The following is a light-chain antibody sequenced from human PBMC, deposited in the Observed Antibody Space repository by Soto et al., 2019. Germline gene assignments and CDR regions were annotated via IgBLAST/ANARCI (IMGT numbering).Light chain of an antibody. CDR1: QSISSSN. CDR2: GAS. CDR3: QQYGSSPPDT. J-gene: IGKJ2*01. Sequence: EIVLTQSPGTLSLSPGERATLSCRASQSISSSNLAWYQQKPGQAPRLLLYGASNRAAGIPDRFSGSGSGTDFTLTISRLEPEDFVVYFCQQYGSSPPDTFGQGTKLEIK. V-gene: IGKV3-20*01.